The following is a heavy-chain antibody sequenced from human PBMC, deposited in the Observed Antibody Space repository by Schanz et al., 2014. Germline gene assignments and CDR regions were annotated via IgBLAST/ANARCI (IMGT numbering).Heavy chain of an antibody. J-gene: IGHJ4*02. Sequence: EVQLVESGGGLVQPGGSLRLSCVASGFTFSSYAMSWVRQAPGKGLEWVSAISGSGGSTYYADSVKGRFTISRDNSKNTLYLQMNSLRAEDTAVYYCAKVRYSSGWRGDYFDEWGQGTLVTVAS. V-gene: IGHV3-23*04. CDR2: ISGSGGST. CDR3: AKVRYSSGWRGDYFDE. CDR1: GFTFSSYA. D-gene: IGHD6-25*01.